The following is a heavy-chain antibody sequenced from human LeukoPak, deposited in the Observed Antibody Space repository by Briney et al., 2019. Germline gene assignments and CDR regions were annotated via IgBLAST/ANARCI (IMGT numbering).Heavy chain of an antibody. V-gene: IGHV4-59*08. D-gene: IGHD3-3*01. CDR1: GGSISSYY. CDR3: ARHMSIFGVVTERDAFDI. CDR2: IYYNGST. J-gene: IGHJ3*02. Sequence: SETLSLTCTVSGGSISSYYWSWIRQPPGKGLEWIGYIYYNGSTNYNPSLKSRVTISVDTSKNQFSLKLSSVTAADTAVYYCARHMSIFGVVTERDAFDIWGQGTMVTVSS.